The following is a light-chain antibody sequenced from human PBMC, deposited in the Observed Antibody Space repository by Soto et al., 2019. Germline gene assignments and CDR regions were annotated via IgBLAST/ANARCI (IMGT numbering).Light chain of an antibody. CDR1: QSISKW. CDR2: DAS. J-gene: IGKJ1*01. V-gene: IGKV1-5*01. CDR3: QQYNGYLTWT. Sequence: DIQMTQSPSTLSASVGDRVTITCRASQSISKWLAWYQQKPGKAPKVVMWDASTLERGVPSRFSGSGYGTEFTLTISSLQPDDFATYYCQQYNGYLTWTFGQGTKVEMK.